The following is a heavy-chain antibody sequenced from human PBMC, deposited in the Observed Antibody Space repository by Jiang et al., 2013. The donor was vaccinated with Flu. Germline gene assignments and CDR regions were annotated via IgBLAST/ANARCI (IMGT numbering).Heavy chain of an antibody. D-gene: IGHD6-19*01. Sequence: KPGSSVKVSCKASGGTFSTHAISWVRQAPGQGLEWVGGIIPIFGTPNYAQKFQGRVTITADESTSTASMELSSLRSEDTAVYYCARESVVVAGTSFDYWGRGTLVTVSS. J-gene: IGHJ4*02. V-gene: IGHV1-69*01. CDR1: GGTFSTHA. CDR2: IIPIFGTP. CDR3: ARESVVVAGTSFDY.